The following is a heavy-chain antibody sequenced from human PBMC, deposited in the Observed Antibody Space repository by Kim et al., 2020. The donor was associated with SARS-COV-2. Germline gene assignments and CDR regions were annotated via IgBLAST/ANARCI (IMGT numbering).Heavy chain of an antibody. CDR3: AKDFIGGGELLEMDFDY. D-gene: IGHD1-26*01. J-gene: IGHJ4*02. V-gene: IGHV3-30*18. CDR1: GFTFSSYG. CDR2: ISYDGSNK. Sequence: GGSLRLSCAASGFTFSSYGMHWVRQAPGKGLEWVAVISYDGSNKYYADSVKGRFTISRDNSKNTLYLQMNSLRAEDTAVYYCAKDFIGGGELLEMDFDYWGQGTLVTVSS.